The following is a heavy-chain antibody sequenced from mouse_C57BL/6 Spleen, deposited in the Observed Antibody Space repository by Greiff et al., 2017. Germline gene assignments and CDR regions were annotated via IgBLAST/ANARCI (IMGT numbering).Heavy chain of an antibody. Sequence: EVKLVESGGGLVKPGGSLKLSCAASGFTFSSYAMSWVRQTPEKRLEWVATISDGGSYTYYPDNVKGRFTISRDNAKNNLYLQRSHLKSEDTAMYYCARGLGYYFDYWGQGTTLTVSS. V-gene: IGHV5-4*03. J-gene: IGHJ2*01. CDR2: ISDGGSYT. D-gene: IGHD4-1*01. CDR3: ARGLGYYFDY. CDR1: GFTFSSYA.